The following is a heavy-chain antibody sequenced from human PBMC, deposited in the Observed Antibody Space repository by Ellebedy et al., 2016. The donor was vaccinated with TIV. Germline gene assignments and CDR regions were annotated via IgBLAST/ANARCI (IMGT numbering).Heavy chain of an antibody. Sequence: PGGSLRLSCAASGVTFTSFGMHWVRQPAGKGLEWIAVVSDDGSKIRYAESVKGRFTVSSDNSKNLVYLKMNSLRPEDTAGYYCAKEQVRANRNDEAGYGMDVWGQGTTVTVSS. CDR2: VSDDGSKI. D-gene: IGHD1-1*01. V-gene: IGHV3-30*13. J-gene: IGHJ6*02. CDR1: GVTFTSFG. CDR3: AKEQVRANRNDEAGYGMDV.